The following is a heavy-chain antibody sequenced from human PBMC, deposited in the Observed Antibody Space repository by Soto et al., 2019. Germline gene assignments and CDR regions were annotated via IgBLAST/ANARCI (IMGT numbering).Heavy chain of an antibody. J-gene: IGHJ3*02. Sequence: LRLSCAASGFTFSSSAMTWVRQASGRGLEWVSAISGGGSVTYYTDSVKGRFTISRDNSKNTLYLQMNSLRAEDTAVYYCTRNTSGRQGSAFDIWGQGTMVTVSS. D-gene: IGHD6-19*01. CDR1: GFTFSSSA. V-gene: IGHV3-23*01. CDR3: TRNTSGRQGSAFDI. CDR2: ISGGGSVT.